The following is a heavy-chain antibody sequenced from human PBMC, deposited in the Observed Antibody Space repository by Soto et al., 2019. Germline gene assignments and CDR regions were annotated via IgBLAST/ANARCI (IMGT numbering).Heavy chain of an antibody. V-gene: IGHV4-39*01. CDR3: ACRPNYDYYMDV. J-gene: IGHJ6*03. CDR2: IYYSGST. D-gene: IGHD2-15*01. Sequence: QLQLQESGPGLVKPSETLSLTCTVSGGSISSSSYYWGWIRQPPGKGLEWIGSIYYSGSTCYNPSLKSRVTTSVDTSKNQFSLKLSSVTAADTAVYYCACRPNYDYYMDVWGKGTTVTVSS. CDR1: GGSISSSSYY.